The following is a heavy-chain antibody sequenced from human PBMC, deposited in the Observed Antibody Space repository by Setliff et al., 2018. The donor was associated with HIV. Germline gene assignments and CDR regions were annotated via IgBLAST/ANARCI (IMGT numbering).Heavy chain of an antibody. Sequence: PSETLSLTCSISVGSISSSAYYWTWIRQHPGKGLEWIGQIHYSGTTYYNPSLKSQFVISRDTFKNEFSLKVNSVTAADTAVYYCARETYYYYIDVWGRGTTVTVSS. CDR3: ARETYYYYIDV. CDR2: IHYSGTT. V-gene: IGHV4-31*01. CDR1: VGSISSSAYY. J-gene: IGHJ6*03.